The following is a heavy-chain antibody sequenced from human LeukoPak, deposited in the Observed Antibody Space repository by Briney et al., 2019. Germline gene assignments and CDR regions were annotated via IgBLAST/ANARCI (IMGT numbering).Heavy chain of an antibody. J-gene: IGHJ5*02. CDR1: GGSLSCYY. CDR3: ARGRDKLGYCSSTSCYRQYNWFDP. CDR2: IIHCGST. D-gene: IGHD2-2*02. V-gene: IGHV4-34*01. Sequence: SETLSLTCAVYGGSLSCYYWSGIRQPPGKGLEWLGEIIHCGSTNYNPSLKCRVTISAATSKNQFSLKLSSVTAADTGVYYWARGRDKLGYCSSTSCYRQYNWFDPWGQGTLVTVSS.